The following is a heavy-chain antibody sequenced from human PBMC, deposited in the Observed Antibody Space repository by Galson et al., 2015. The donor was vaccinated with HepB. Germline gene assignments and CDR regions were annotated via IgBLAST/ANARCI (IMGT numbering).Heavy chain of an antibody. D-gene: IGHD2-15*01. V-gene: IGHV3-21*06. Sequence: SLRPSCAASGFDVTTYSLNWVRQAPGKGLEWLSYISNRATYYADSVRGRFIISRDSAKNSLFLQMNSLRAEDTAVCYCARESALPLDYYYYAMDIWGQGTTVTVSS. CDR3: ARESALPLDYYYYAMDI. J-gene: IGHJ6*02. CDR1: GFDVTTYS. CDR2: ISNRAT.